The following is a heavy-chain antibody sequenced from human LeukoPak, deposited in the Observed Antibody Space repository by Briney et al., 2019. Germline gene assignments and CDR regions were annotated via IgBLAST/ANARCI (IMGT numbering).Heavy chain of an antibody. V-gene: IGHV4-59*01. CDR2: IYYSGST. D-gene: IGHD4-17*01. CDR1: GGSISSYY. Sequence: SETLSLTCTVSGGSISSYYWSWIRQPPGKGPEWIGYIYYSGSTNYNPSLKSRVTISVDTSKNQFSLKLSSVTAADTAVYYCARDLLSYGDSPSGYWGQGTLVTVSS. CDR3: ARDLLSYGDSPSGY. J-gene: IGHJ4*02.